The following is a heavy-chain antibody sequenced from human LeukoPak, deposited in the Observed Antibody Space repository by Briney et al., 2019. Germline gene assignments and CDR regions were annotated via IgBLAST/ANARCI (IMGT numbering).Heavy chain of an antibody. CDR2: ISSSSSYI. CDR3: ARDGYDSSSWYMGGYYYYYYMDV. Sequence: GGSLRLSCAASGFTFSSYSMNWVRQAPGKGLEWVSSISSSSSYIYYADSVKGRFTISRDNAKNSLYLQMNSLGAEDTAVYYCARDGYDSSSWYMGGYYYYYYMDVWGKGTTVTVSS. CDR1: GFTFSSYS. J-gene: IGHJ6*03. D-gene: IGHD6-13*01. V-gene: IGHV3-21*01.